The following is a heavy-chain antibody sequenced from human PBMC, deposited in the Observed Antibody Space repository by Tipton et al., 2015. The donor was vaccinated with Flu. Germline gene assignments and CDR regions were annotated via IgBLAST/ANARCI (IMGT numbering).Heavy chain of an antibody. V-gene: IGHV1-8*01. Sequence: QSGAEVKKPGASVKVSCKASGYTFTSYDINWVRQATGQGLEWMGWMNPNSGNTGYAQKFQGRVTMTRNTPISTAYMELSSLRSEDTAVYYCARILVVKGLRMEYYYYYMDVWGKGTTVTVSS. D-gene: IGHD4-17*01. CDR2: MNPNSGNT. J-gene: IGHJ6*03. CDR3: ARILVVKGLRMEYYYYYMDV. CDR1: GYTFTSYD.